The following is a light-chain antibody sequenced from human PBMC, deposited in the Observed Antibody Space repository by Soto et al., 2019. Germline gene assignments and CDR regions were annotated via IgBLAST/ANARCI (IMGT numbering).Light chain of an antibody. CDR2: DVS. CDR3: SSYTSSSTRV. CDR1: SSDDGGYNY. V-gene: IGLV2-14*01. J-gene: IGLJ1*01. Sequence: AFAHPAPGSGSPGQAITISCTGTSSDDGGYNYVSWYQQHPGKAPKLMIYDVSNRPSGVSNRFSGSKSGNTASLSISGLQAEDEADYYCSSYTSSSTRVFGTGTKVTVL.